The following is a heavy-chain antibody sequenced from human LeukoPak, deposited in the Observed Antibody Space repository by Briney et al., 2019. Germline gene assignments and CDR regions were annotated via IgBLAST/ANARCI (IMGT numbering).Heavy chain of an antibody. CDR3: ARDRGYCSSTSCYMVPDY. J-gene: IGHJ4*02. CDR1: GFTFSNYW. CDR2: IKQDGSEK. V-gene: IGHV3-7*01. Sequence: PSGGSLRLSCAASGFTFSNYWMSWVRQAPGKGLEWVANIKQDGSEKYYVDSVKGRFTISRDNAKNSLYLQMNSLRAEDTAVYYCARDRGYCSSTSCYMVPDYWGQGTLVTVSS. D-gene: IGHD2-2*02.